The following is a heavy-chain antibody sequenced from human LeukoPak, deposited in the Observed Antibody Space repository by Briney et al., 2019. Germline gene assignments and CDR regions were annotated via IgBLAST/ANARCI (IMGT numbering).Heavy chain of an antibody. CDR2: FYAGDTDT. CDR3: ARPSYYGSVSEY. D-gene: IGHD3-10*01. CDR1: GYNFTNYW. Sequence: KPGGALEISWKGAGYNFTNYWIGWVRQLPGKGLEGMGIFYAGDTDTTYSASCEGQITISDYKSISTAYLQWSSLKASDTAMYYCARPSYYGSVSEYWGQGTLVTVSS. J-gene: IGHJ4*02. V-gene: IGHV5-51*03.